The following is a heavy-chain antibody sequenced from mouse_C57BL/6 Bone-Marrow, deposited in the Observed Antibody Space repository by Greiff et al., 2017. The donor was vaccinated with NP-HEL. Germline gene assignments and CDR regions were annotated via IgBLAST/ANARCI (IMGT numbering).Heavy chain of an antibody. J-gene: IGHJ3*01. Sequence: QVQLKQPGAELVKPGASVKLSCKASGYTFTSYWMQWVKQRPGQGLEWIGEIDPSDSYTNYNQKFKGKATLTVDTSSSTAYMQLSSLTSEDSAVYYCARRQLRLPWFAYWGQGTLVTVSA. V-gene: IGHV1-50*01. CDR3: ARRQLRLPWFAY. CDR2: IDPSDSYT. CDR1: GYTFTSYW. D-gene: IGHD3-2*02.